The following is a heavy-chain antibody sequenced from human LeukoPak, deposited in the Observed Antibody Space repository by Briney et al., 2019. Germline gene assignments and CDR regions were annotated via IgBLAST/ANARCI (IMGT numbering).Heavy chain of an antibody. CDR3: ARQTGSGLFILP. CDR2: IYYSGST. Sequence: PSETLSLTCRVSGGSISSYYWSWIRQAPGKGLEWIGYIYYSGSTKYSPSLKSRVTISLDTSKNQFSLRLTSVTAADTAVYYCARQTGSGLFILPGGQGTLVTVSS. V-gene: IGHV4-59*08. D-gene: IGHD3/OR15-3a*01. J-gene: IGHJ4*02. CDR1: GGSISSYY.